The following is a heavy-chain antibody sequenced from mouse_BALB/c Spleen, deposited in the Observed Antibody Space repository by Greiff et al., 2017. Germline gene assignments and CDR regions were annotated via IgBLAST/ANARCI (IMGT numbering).Heavy chain of an antibody. CDR2: ISSGSSTI. Sequence: VQLKESGGGLVQPGGSRKLSCAASGFTFSSFGMHWVRQAPEKGLEWVAYISSGSSTIYYADTVKGRFTISRDNPKNTLFLQMTSLRSEDTAMYYCAKTDGYSAMDYWGQGTSVTVSS. CDR1: GFTFSSFG. V-gene: IGHV5-17*02. D-gene: IGHD2-3*01. J-gene: IGHJ4*01. CDR3: AKTDGYSAMDY.